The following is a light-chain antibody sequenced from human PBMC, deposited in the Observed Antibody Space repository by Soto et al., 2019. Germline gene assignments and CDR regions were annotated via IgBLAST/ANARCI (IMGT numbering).Light chain of an antibody. V-gene: IGKV3D-15*01. Sequence: EIVMTQSPASLSVSPGERATLSCRASQSVSSKLAWYQKKPGQAPRLLIYDTSARATGTPARFSGSGSGTEFTLTISGLQSEDFAVYYCQQYNNWPPITFGQGTRLEIK. CDR1: QSVSSK. CDR3: QQYNNWPPIT. J-gene: IGKJ5*01. CDR2: DTS.